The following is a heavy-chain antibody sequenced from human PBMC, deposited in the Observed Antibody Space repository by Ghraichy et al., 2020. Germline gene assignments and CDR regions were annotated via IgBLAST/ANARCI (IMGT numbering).Heavy chain of an antibody. CDR3: SRGGGAGTPVLYHMDV. CDR1: GLMFSPNT. Sequence: GGSLRLSCVASGLMFSPNTMNWVRQAPGKGLEWFSSISSSTRYIYYADSVKGRFTISRDNAQNSLYLQMNSLRAEDTAVYYCSRGGGAGTPVLYHMDVWGLGTTVTVSS. V-gene: IGHV3-21*01. CDR2: ISSSTRYI. D-gene: IGHD6-19*01. J-gene: IGHJ6*02.